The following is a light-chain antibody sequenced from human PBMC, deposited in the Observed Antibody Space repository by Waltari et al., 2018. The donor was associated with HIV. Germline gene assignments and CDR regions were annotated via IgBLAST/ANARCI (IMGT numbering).Light chain of an antibody. CDR3: QVWDASSDHLVI. CDR2: DDS. Sequence: SFVLTQPPSVSVAPGQTARLTCGGNNIGDQTVHWYQQKPGQAPLLVVYDDSDRPSGIPERFSGSNSWNTATLTISRVEAGDEADYYCQVWDASSDHLVIFGGGTKLTVL. CDR1: NIGDQT. J-gene: IGLJ2*01. V-gene: IGLV3-21*02.